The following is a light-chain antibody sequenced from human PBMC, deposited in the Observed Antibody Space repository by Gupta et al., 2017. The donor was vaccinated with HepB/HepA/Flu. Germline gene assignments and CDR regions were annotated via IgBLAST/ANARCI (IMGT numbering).Light chain of an antibody. Sequence: DIQMTQSPSSVSASVGDRVTISCRASQDISSWLAWYQQKPGKAPKLLIYAASRWQSGVPSRFSGSGSGTDFTLTISGRQPEDFATYYWQQSHTFHSFGGGTKVEMK. CDR1: QDISSW. CDR3: QQSHTFHS. CDR2: AAS. V-gene: IGKV1D-12*01. J-gene: IGKJ4*01.